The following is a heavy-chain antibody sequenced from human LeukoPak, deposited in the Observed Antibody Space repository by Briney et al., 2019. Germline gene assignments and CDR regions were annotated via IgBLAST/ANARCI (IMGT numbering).Heavy chain of an antibody. CDR3: ARDQYDTWSRRGNFDS. CDR1: GFTFGKYW. D-gene: IGHD3-3*01. V-gene: IGHV3-7*03. CDR2: IKLDGSEK. J-gene: IGHJ4*02. Sequence: GGSLRLSCVASGFTFGKYWMSWVRQAPGKGLEWVANIKLDGSEKNYVDSVKGRFTISRDNTKNSLYLQMNSLRAEDTAVFYCARDQYDTWSRRGNFDSWGQGTLVNVSS.